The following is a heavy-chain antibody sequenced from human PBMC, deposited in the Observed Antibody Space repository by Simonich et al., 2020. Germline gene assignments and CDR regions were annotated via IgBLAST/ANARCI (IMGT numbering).Heavy chain of an antibody. V-gene: IGHV3-21*01. CDR2: ISSSSSYI. D-gene: IGHD5-18*01. CDR1: GFTFSSYS. Sequence: EVQLVESGGGLVKPGGSLRLSCAASGFTFSSYSMNWVRQAPGEGLEGVSSISSSSSYIYYADSVKGRFTISRDNAKNSLYLQMNSLRAEDTAVYYCARDVDIAMVFDYWGQGTLVTVSS. CDR3: ARDVDIAMVFDY. J-gene: IGHJ4*02.